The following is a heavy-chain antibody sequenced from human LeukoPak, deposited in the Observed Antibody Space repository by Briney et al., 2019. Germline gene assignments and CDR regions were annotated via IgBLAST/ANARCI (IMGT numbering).Heavy chain of an antibody. Sequence: SVKVSCKASGGTFSSYAISWVRQAPGQGLEWMGGIIPIFGTANYAQKLQGRVTMTTDTSTSTAYMELRSLRSDDTAVYYCARARPYSSGWFSGYYFDYWGQGTLVTVSS. CDR2: IIPIFGTA. D-gene: IGHD6-19*01. CDR3: ARARPYSSGWFSGYYFDY. V-gene: IGHV1-69*05. J-gene: IGHJ4*02. CDR1: GGTFSSYA.